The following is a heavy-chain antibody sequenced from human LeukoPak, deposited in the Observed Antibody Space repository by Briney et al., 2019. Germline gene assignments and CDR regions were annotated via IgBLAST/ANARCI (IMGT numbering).Heavy chain of an antibody. CDR2: IDPNSGVT. J-gene: IGHJ4*02. D-gene: IGHD6-13*01. Sequence: GASVKVSCKASGYTFTGYYIHWVRQAPGQGLEWMGWIDPNSGVTNYAQKFQDRVTMTRDTSISTAYMELSRLRSDDAAVYYCAPIAAAVGECWGQGTLVTVSS. CDR3: APIAAAVGEC. V-gene: IGHV1-2*02. CDR1: GYTFTGYY.